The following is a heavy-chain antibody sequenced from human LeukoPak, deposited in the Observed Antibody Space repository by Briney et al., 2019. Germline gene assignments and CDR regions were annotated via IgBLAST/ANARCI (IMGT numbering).Heavy chain of an antibody. Sequence: GASVKVSCKASGYTFTGYYMHWVRQAPGQGLEWMGWIHPNSGGTNYAQKFQGRVTMTRDTSISTAYMELSRLRSDDTAVYYCARTGYSSSWFSYYYGMDVWGQGTTVTVAS. J-gene: IGHJ6*02. CDR3: ARTGYSSSWFSYYYGMDV. CDR1: GYTFTGYY. V-gene: IGHV1-2*02. CDR2: IHPNSGGT. D-gene: IGHD6-13*01.